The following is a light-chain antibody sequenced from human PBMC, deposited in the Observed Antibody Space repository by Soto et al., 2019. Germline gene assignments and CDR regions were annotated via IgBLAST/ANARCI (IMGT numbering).Light chain of an antibody. V-gene: IGKV3-11*01. J-gene: IGKJ4*01. CDR1: QSVSSY. Sequence: EIVLTQSPATLSLSPGERATLSCRASQSVSSYLAWYQQKPGQAPRLLIYDASNSATGIPARFSGSGSGTDFTLTISSLEPEDFAVYYCQQRSNSPPLTFGGGTKVEIK. CDR3: QQRSNSPPLT. CDR2: DAS.